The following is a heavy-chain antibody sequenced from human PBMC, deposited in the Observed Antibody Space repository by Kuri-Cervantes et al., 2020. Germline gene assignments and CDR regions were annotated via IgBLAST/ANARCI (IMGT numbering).Heavy chain of an antibody. CDR3: ARVSRAYYYDSSGYLDY. D-gene: IGHD3-22*01. V-gene: IGHV1-69*13. CDR1: GGTFSSYA. CDR2: INPIFGTA. J-gene: IGHJ4*02. Sequence: SVKVSCKASGGTFSSYAISWVRQAPGQGLEWMGGINPIFGTANYAQKFQGRVTITADESTSTAYMELSSLRSEDTAVYYCARVSRAYYYDSSGYLDYWGQGTLVTVSS.